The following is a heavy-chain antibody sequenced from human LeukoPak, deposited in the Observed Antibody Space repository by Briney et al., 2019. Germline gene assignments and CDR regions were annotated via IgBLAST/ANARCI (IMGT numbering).Heavy chain of an antibody. J-gene: IGHJ5*02. CDR2: INPNSGGT. Sequence: ASVKVSCKASGYTFTGYYMHWVRQAPGQGLEWMGWINPNSGGTNYSQKFQGRVTMTRETSISTAYMELRRLSSDDTAVYYCARASYNWFDPWGQGTLVTVSS. CDR3: ARASYNWFDP. CDR1: GYTFTGYY. V-gene: IGHV1-2*02. D-gene: IGHD6-6*01.